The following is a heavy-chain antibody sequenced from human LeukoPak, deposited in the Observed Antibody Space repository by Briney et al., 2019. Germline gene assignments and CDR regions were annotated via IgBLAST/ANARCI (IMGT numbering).Heavy chain of an antibody. Sequence: GGSLRLSCAASGFTFSSYAMHWVRQAPGKGLEWVAVISYDGSNKYYADSVKGRFTISRDNSKNTLYLQMNSLRAEDTAVYYCARDRGCSSTSCYDNYHYYMDVWGKGTTVTVSS. V-gene: IGHV3-30*04. CDR2: ISYDGSNK. CDR3: ARDRGCSSTSCYDNYHYYMDV. J-gene: IGHJ6*03. D-gene: IGHD2-2*01. CDR1: GFTFSSYA.